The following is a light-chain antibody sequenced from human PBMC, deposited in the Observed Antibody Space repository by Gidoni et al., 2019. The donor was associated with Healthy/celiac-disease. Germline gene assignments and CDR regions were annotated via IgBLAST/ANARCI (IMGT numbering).Light chain of an antibody. CDR1: QGISNY. Sequence: DIQMTQSPSSLSASVGDRVTITCRASQGISNYLAWYQQKPEKVPKLLIYAASTLQSGVPSRFSGSGSGTDFTLTISSLQPEDVATYYCQKYNSAPPFTFXPXTKVDIK. J-gene: IGKJ3*01. CDR2: AAS. V-gene: IGKV1-27*01. CDR3: QKYNSAPPFT.